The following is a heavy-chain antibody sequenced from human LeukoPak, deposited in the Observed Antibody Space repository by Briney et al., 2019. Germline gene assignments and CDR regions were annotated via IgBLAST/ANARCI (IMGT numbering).Heavy chain of an antibody. CDR3: ARGGELWLYYFDY. D-gene: IGHD5-18*01. V-gene: IGHV4-59*01. J-gene: IGHJ4*02. CDR1: RGSISDYY. Sequence: SETLSLTCTVSRGSISDYYWSWIRQPPGEGLEWIGYIYYSGSTNYNPSLKSRVTISVDTSKNQFSLKLSSVTAADTAVYYCARGGELWLYYFDYWGQGTLVTVSS. CDR2: IYYSGST.